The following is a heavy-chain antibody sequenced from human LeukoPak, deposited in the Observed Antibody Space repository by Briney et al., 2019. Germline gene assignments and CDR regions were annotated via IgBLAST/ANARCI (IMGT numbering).Heavy chain of an antibody. Sequence: PRGSLRLSCAASGFTFSSYGMHWVRQAPGQGVEWVAFIRYEGCNKYYADSVKGRFTISRDNSKNSLYLQMNSLRAEDTAVYYCANSPYYDFWSGYYFYMDVWGKGTTVTVSS. CDR3: ANSPYYDFWSGYYFYMDV. D-gene: IGHD3-3*01. V-gene: IGHV3-30*02. CDR2: IRYEGCNK. CDR1: GFTFSSYG. J-gene: IGHJ6*03.